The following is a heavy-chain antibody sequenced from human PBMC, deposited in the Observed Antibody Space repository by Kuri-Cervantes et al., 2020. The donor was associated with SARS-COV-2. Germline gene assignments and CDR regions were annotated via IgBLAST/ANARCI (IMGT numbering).Heavy chain of an antibody. D-gene: IGHD2-2*02. CDR3: ARGLEYCSSTNCYRGRDYYYYGMDV. V-gene: IGHV5-51*01. CDR1: GYHFTNSW. J-gene: IGHJ6*02. Sequence: GESLKIPLKGFGYHFTNSWIGWGRQKPGKGLEWMGIIYPDDSDTRYSPSFQGQVTISADKSITNAYLQWSSLKASDTAIYYCARGLEYCSSTNCYRGRDYYYYGMDVWGQGTTVTVSS. CDR2: IYPDDSDT.